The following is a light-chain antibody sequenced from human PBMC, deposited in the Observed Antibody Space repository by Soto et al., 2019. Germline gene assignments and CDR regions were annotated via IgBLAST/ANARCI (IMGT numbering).Light chain of an antibody. CDR3: SSYTSSSSYV. Sequence: QSALPQPASVSGSPGQSITISCTGTSSDVGGYKYVSWYQQHPYKAPKLIIYDVTNRPSGISNRFSGSKSGNTASLTISGLQAEDEADYYCSSYTSSSSYVFGTGTKLTVL. CDR1: SSDVGGYKY. CDR2: DVT. V-gene: IGLV2-14*01. J-gene: IGLJ1*01.